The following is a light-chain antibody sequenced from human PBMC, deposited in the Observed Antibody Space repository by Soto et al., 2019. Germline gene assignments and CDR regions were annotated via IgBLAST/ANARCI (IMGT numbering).Light chain of an antibody. V-gene: IGKV1-5*01. CDR2: DAS. J-gene: IGKJ5*01. CDR3: QQYNSYL. CDR1: QSINTW. Sequence: DIQMTQSPSTLSASVGDRVTITCRASQSINTWLAWYQQKPGKAPKLLIYDASNLESGVPSRFSGSGSGTELTLTISSLQPDDSATYYCQQYNSYLFGQGTRLDIK.